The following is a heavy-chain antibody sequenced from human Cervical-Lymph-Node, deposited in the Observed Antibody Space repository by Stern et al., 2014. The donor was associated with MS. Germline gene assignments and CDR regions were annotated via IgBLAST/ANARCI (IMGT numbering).Heavy chain of an antibody. D-gene: IGHD4-17*01. V-gene: IGHV1-69*01. CDR2: IIPILDTP. CDR3: AKAAVTTASFDS. CDR1: GGTFSSYA. Sequence: VQLVESGAEVKKPGSSVKVSCKASGGTFSSYAINWVRQAPGRGLEWIGGIIPILDTPNYAQNFQGRVTITADESTSTAYMELSSLGSDDTAVYYCAKAAVTTASFDSWGQGTLVTVSS. J-gene: IGHJ4*02.